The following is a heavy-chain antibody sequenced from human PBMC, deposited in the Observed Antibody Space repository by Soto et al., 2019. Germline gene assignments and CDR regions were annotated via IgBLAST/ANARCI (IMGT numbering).Heavy chain of an antibody. D-gene: IGHD3-3*01. CDR2: IYHSGST. CDR1: GYSISNGYQ. Sequence: PWETLSVTCAVSGYSISNGYQWGWIRQPPGKGLEWIGNIYHSGSTYYNPSLKSRATISVDTSKNQFSLRLTSVTAADTAVYYCASRGGSGDFDYWGQGTTVTVSS. CDR3: ASRGGSGDFDY. V-gene: IGHV4-38-2*01. J-gene: IGHJ4*02.